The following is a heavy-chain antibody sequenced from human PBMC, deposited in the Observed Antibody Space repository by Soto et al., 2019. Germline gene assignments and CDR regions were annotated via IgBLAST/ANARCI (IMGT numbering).Heavy chain of an antibody. CDR3: AREYLVRGVTDY. V-gene: IGHV3-33*01. CDR2: IWYDGSNK. J-gene: IGHJ4*02. D-gene: IGHD3-10*01. Sequence: ESGGGVVQPGRSLRLSCAASGFTFSSYGMHWVRQAPGKGLEWVAVIWYDGSNKYYADSVKGRFTISRDNSKNTLYLQMNSLRAEDTAVYYCAREYLVRGVTDYWGQGTLVTVSS. CDR1: GFTFSSYG.